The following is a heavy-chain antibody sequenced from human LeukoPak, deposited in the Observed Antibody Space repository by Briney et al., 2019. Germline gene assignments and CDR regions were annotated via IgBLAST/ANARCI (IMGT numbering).Heavy chain of an antibody. Sequence: GGSLRLSCAASGFTFSSYGMHWVRQAPGKGLEWVAVISYDGSNKYYADSVKGRFTISRDNSKNTLYLQMKSLRAEDTAVYYCAKDFYHPTDSWGQGTLVTVSS. CDR3: AKDFYHPTDS. CDR2: ISYDGSNK. J-gene: IGHJ5*01. CDR1: GFTFSSYG. V-gene: IGHV3-30*18. D-gene: IGHD3-16*02.